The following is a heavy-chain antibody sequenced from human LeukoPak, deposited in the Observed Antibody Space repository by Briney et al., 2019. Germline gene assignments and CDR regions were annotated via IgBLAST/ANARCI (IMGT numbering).Heavy chain of an antibody. Sequence: GGSLRLSCAASGFTFSSYAMSWVRQAPGKGLEWVSAISGSGGSTYYADSVKGRFTISRDNSKNTLFLQMNSLRGEDTAVYYCAKAGSGYDLLDYWGQGTLVTVSS. CDR2: ISGSGGST. J-gene: IGHJ4*02. CDR3: AKAGSGYDLLDY. CDR1: GFTFSSYA. D-gene: IGHD5-12*01. V-gene: IGHV3-23*01.